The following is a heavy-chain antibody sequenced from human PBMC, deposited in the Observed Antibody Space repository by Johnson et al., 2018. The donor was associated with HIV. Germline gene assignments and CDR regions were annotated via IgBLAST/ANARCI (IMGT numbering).Heavy chain of an antibody. CDR3: ARGISGYYGSGSAPGYGAFDI. J-gene: IGHJ3*02. CDR2: ISYDGSNK. CDR1: GFTFSSYA. V-gene: IGHV3-30*04. D-gene: IGHD3-10*01. Sequence: QVQLVESGGGVVQPGKSLRLSCAASGFTFSSYAMHWVRQAPGKGLEWVAVISYDGSNKYYADSVKGRLTISRDNSKNTLYLQMNSLRAEDTAVYYCARGISGYYGSGSAPGYGAFDIWGQGTMFTVSS.